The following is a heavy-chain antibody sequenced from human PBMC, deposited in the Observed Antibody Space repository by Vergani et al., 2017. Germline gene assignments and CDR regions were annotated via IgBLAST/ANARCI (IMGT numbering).Heavy chain of an antibody. CDR1: GFTFDDYA. Sequence: EVQLVESGGGLVQPGRSLRLSCAASGFTFDDYAMHWVRQAPGKGLEWVSGISWNSGSIGYADSVKGRFTISRDNAKNSLYLQMISLRAEDTALYYCAKDILKMNYWYFDLWGRGTLVTVSS. V-gene: IGHV3-9*01. D-gene: IGHD3-10*01. J-gene: IGHJ2*01. CDR3: AKDILKMNYWYFDL. CDR2: ISWNSGSI.